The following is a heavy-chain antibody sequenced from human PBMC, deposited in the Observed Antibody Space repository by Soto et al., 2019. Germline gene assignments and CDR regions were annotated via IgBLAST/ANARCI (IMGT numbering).Heavy chain of an antibody. CDR2: IYHSGST. CDR3: ARELRFLEWLYKSPVYYYYGMDV. CDR1: GGFIISSNC. Sequence: PSETLSLTCAVSGGFIISSNCWSWVRQPPGKGLEWIGEIYHSGSTNYNPSLKSRVTISVDKSKNQFSLKLSSVTAADTAVYYCARELRFLEWLYKSPVYYYYGMDVWGQGTTVS. J-gene: IGHJ6*02. D-gene: IGHD3-3*01. V-gene: IGHV4-4*02.